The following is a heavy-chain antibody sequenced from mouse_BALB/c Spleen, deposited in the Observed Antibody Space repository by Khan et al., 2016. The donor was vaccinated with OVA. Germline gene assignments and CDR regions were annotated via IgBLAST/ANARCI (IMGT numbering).Heavy chain of an antibody. D-gene: IGHD2-4*01. CDR3: ARQPYYHYNIMDY. CDR2: IWSDGST. Sequence: QVQLKESGPGLVAPSQSLSITCTISGFSLTNYGVHWVRQPPGKGLEWLVVIWSDGSTTYTSALNSRLTISQDHSKSQVFLKVNSLQTADTAMYFCARQPYYHYNIMDYWGQGTSVTVSA. J-gene: IGHJ4*01. CDR1: GFSLTNYG. V-gene: IGHV2-6-1*01.